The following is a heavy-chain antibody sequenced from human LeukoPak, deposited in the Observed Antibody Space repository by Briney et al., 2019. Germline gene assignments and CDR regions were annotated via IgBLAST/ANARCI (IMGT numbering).Heavy chain of an antibody. J-gene: IGHJ4*02. CDR2: IIPILGIA. CDR3: ARSRDGYNFYYFDY. Sequence: SVKVSCKASGGTFSSYAISWVRQAPGQGLEWLGRIIPILGIANYAQKFQGRVTITADKSTSTAYMELSSLRSEDTAVYYCARSRDGYNFYYFDYWGQGTLVTVSS. CDR1: GGTFSSYA. V-gene: IGHV1-69*04. D-gene: IGHD5-12*01.